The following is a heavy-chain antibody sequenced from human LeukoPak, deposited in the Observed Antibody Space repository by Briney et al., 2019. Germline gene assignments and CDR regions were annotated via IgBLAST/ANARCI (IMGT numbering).Heavy chain of an antibody. J-gene: IGHJ4*02. CDR2: ISSSSSYI. CDR1: GFTFSSYS. CDR3: ASKRRAIGASDTGDY. V-gene: IGHV3-21*01. D-gene: IGHD1-26*01. Sequence: PGGSLRLSCAASGFTFSSYSMFWVRQAPGKGLEWVSSISSSSSYIYYADSVKGRFTISRDNDKNSLYLQMNSLRAEDTAVYYCASKRRAIGASDTGDYWGQGTLVTPSS.